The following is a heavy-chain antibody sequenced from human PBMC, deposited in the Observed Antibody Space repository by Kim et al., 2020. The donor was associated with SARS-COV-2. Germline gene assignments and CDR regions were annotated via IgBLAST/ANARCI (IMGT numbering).Heavy chain of an antibody. J-gene: IGHJ4*02. D-gene: IGHD2-2*01. CDR1: GGSIRSGGKF. V-gene: IGHV4-31*03. CDR3: ARGQPLDY. Sequence: SETLSHTCSVSGGSIRSGGKFWTWIRQHPAKGLEWIGYISYSGNPHYSPSLRSRVSISLQTSENQFPLELTSVTAADTAVYYCARGQPLDYWGQGILVTVSS. CDR2: ISYSGNP.